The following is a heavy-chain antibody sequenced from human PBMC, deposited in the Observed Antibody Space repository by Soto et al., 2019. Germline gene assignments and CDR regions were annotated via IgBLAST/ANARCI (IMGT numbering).Heavy chain of an antibody. V-gene: IGHV4-4*07. CDR2: IYTSGST. J-gene: IGHJ4*02. CDR3: ARESAYYYDSSGLESPHILDY. D-gene: IGHD3-22*01. CDR1: GGSISSYY. Sequence: SETLSLTCTVSGGSISSYYWSWIRQPAGKGLEWIGRIYTSGSTNYNPSLKSRVTMSVDTSKNQFSLKLSSVNAADTAVYYCARESAYYYDSSGLESPHILDYWGQGTLVTVSS.